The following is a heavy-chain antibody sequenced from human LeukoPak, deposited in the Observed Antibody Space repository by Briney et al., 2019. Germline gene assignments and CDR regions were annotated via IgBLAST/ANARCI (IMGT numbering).Heavy chain of an antibody. CDR2: IYYSGST. CDR3: ARGGFYCGGDCYVDY. J-gene: IGHJ4*02. D-gene: IGHD2-21*02. Sequence: KPSETLSLTCTVSGGSISSYYWSWIRQPPGKGLEWIGYIYYSGSTNYNPSLKSRVTISVDTSKNQFSLRLSSVTAADTAVYYCARGGFYCGGDCYVDYWGQGTLVTVSS. V-gene: IGHV4-59*12. CDR1: GGSISSYY.